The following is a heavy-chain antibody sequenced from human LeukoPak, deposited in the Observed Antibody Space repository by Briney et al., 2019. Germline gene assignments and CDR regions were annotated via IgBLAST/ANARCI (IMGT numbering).Heavy chain of an antibody. D-gene: IGHD5-24*01. CDR1: GFTFSGYW. V-gene: IGHV3-7*01. CDR3: ARDGPRLQEIY. CDR2: IKEGGSEK. Sequence: GGSLRLSCAASGFTFSGYWMSWVRQAPGKGLEWVANIKEGGSEKDYVDSVKGRFTISRDNTKNSLYLQMNSLRAEDTAFYYCARDGPRLQEIYWGQGALVTVSS. J-gene: IGHJ4*02.